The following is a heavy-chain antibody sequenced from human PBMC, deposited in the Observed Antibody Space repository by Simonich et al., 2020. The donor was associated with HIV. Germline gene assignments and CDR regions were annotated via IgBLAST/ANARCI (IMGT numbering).Heavy chain of an antibody. CDR1: GFPFSSYA. Sequence: EVQLLESGGGLVQPGGSLRLSCSASGFPFSSYAISWVRQDPGKGREGVSAMSGSGGSTYYADSVKGRFTISRDNSKNTLYLQMNSLRAEDTAVYYCAKDRYYNFWSGYYDYWGQGTLVTVSS. CDR3: AKDRYYNFWSGYYDY. V-gene: IGHV3-23*01. CDR2: MSGSGGST. J-gene: IGHJ4*02. D-gene: IGHD3-3*01.